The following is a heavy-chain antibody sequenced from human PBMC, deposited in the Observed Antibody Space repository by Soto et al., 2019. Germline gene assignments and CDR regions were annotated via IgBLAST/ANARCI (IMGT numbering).Heavy chain of an antibody. V-gene: IGHV3-7*01. J-gene: IGHJ4*02. CDR2: IKQDGSEK. CDR3: ARDLSGYYGSGSYSWDY. CDR1: GFTFSSYW. D-gene: IGHD3-10*01. Sequence: GGSLRLSCAASGFTFSSYWMSWVRQAPGKGLEWVANIKQDGSEKYYVDSVKGRFTISRDNAKNSLYLQMNSLRAEDTAVYYCARDLSGYYGSGSYSWDYWGQGTLVTVSS.